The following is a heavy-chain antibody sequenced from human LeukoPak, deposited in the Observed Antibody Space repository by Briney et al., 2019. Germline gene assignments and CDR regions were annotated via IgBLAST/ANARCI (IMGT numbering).Heavy chain of an antibody. Sequence: GGSLRLSCAASGSTFSSYAVSWVRQAPGRGLEWVSAISGSGGTYYIPSVKGRFIVSRDNSRNTLYLQLNSLRAEDTAIYYCAREDFRDHTTGFDSWGQGTLVTVSS. J-gene: IGHJ5*01. V-gene: IGHV3-23*01. D-gene: IGHD1-1*01. CDR1: GSTFSSYA. CDR2: ISGSGGT. CDR3: AREDFRDHTTGFDS.